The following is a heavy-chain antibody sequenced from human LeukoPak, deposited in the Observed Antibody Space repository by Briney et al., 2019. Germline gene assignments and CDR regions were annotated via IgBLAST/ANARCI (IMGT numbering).Heavy chain of an antibody. CDR2: MNPNSGNT. V-gene: IGHV1-8*02. CDR3: ARILRNSGYG. CDR1: GGTFSSYA. D-gene: IGHD5-12*01. J-gene: IGHJ4*02. Sequence: ASVKVSCKASGGTFSSYAISWVRQATGQGLEWMGWMNPNSGNTGYAQKFQGRVTMTRNTSISTAYMELSSLRSEDTAVYYCARILRNSGYGWGQGTLVTVSS.